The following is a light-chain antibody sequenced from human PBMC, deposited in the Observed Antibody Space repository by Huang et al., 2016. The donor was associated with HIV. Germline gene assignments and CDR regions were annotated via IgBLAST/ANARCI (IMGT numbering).Light chain of an antibody. CDR3: QQYFTSPPLT. J-gene: IGKJ4*01. Sequence: DIQMTQSPSSLSASVGDRVTITCRASQGISNSLAWYQQKPGRDTKRLLYAASRLGSGVPSRFSGRGSGTDYTLTISRLQPEDFATYYCQQYFTSPPLTFGGGTKVEIK. V-gene: IGKV1-NL1*01. CDR1: QGISNS. CDR2: AAS.